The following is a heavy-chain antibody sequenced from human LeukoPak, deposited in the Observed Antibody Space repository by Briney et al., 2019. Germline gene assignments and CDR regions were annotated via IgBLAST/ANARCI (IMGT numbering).Heavy chain of an antibody. V-gene: IGHV3-7*05. J-gene: IGHJ5*02. CDR2: IRQDGSEK. D-gene: IGHD3-3*01. Sequence: GGSLRLSCAVSGFTFTSYWMSWVRQAPGKGLEWVANIRQDGSEKYSVDSVKGRFSISRDNAKKSLYLQMNSLRADDTAVYYCARENVDYDFWSGYPNWFDPWGQGTLVTVSS. CDR3: ARENVDYDFWSGYPNWFDP. CDR1: GFTFTSYW.